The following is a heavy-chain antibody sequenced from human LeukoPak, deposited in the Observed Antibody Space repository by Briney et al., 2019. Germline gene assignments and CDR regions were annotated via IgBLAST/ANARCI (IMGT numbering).Heavy chain of an antibody. D-gene: IGHD3-3*01. CDR1: GFTFSRHG. Sequence: GGSLSLSCAPSGFTFSRHGMHWVRQAPGKGLEWVAIISNDGSRKYYAHSVEGRFTISRDNSKNTLYLQMDSLRAEDTAVYYCARDRAWNYFDYWGQGTLVTVSS. CDR3: ARDRAWNYFDY. V-gene: IGHV3-30*03. J-gene: IGHJ4*02. CDR2: ISNDGSRK.